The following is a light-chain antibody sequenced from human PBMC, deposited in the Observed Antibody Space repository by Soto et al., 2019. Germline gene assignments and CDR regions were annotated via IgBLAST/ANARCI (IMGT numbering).Light chain of an antibody. CDR1: QSVRSN. CDR2: GAS. V-gene: IGKV3-15*01. Sequence: EIVMTQSPATLSVSPGERATLSCRASQSVRSNLAWYQQKPGQAPRLLISGASTRATGIPARFSGSGSGTEFTLTISSLQSEDFAVYYCQQYDNWTPYTFGQGTKLDLK. CDR3: QQYDNWTPYT. J-gene: IGKJ2*01.